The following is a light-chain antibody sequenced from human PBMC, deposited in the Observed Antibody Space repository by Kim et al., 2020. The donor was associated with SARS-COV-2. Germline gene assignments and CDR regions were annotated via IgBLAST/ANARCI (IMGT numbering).Light chain of an antibody. CDR1: SSDVGAYNF. CDR2: DVS. V-gene: IGLV2-14*03. Sequence: QSALTQPASVSGSPGQSITIYCTGTSSDVGAYNFVSWYQQHPGKAPKLMIYDVSNRPTGVSTRFSASKSGNTASLIISGLQAEDEGDYYCSSYTSSSTLIFGGGTQLTVL. CDR3: SSYTSSSTLI. J-gene: IGLJ2*01.